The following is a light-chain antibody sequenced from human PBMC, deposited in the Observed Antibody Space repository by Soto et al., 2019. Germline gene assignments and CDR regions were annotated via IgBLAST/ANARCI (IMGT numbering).Light chain of an antibody. V-gene: IGKV3-11*01. Sequence: EIVLTQSPATLSLSPGERARLSCRASQSVSSSLAWYQQRPGQAPRLLIYDASNRATGIPARFSGSGSGTDFTLTVSSLEPEDFAVYYCQQRSNWPLTFGQGTRLEI. CDR2: DAS. CDR1: QSVSSS. J-gene: IGKJ5*01. CDR3: QQRSNWPLT.